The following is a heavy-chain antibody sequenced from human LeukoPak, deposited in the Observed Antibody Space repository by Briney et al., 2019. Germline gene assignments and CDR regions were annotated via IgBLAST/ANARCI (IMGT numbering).Heavy chain of an antibody. CDR3: ARRAYYYDSSGYYHEGPFDY. V-gene: IGHV1-18*01. J-gene: IGHJ4*02. CDR1: GYTFTSYG. Sequence: GASVKVSCKASGYTFTSYGISWVRQAPGQGLEWMGWISAYSGNTNYAQKLQGRVTMTTDTSTSTAYMELRSLRSDDTAVYYCARRAYYYDSSGYYHEGPFDYWGQGTLVTVSS. CDR2: ISAYSGNT. D-gene: IGHD3-22*01.